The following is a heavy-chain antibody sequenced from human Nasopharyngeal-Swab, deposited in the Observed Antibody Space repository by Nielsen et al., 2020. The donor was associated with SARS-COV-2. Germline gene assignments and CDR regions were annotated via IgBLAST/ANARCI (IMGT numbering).Heavy chain of an antibody. CDR2: ISSSSSYI. D-gene: IGHD2-2*02. CDR1: GFTFSSYS. J-gene: IGHJ5*02. CDR3: LGYCSSTSCYTTHNWFDP. Sequence: GESLKISCAASGFTFSSYSMNWVRQAPGKGLEWVSSISSSSSYIYYAHPVKGRFTISRDNAKNSLYLQMNSLRAEDTAVYYCLGYCSSTSCYTTHNWFDPWGQGTLVTVSS. V-gene: IGHV3-21*01.